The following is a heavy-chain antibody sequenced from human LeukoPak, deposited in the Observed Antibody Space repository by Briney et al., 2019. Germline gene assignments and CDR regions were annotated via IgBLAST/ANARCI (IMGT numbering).Heavy chain of an antibody. CDR2: IYPGDSDT. J-gene: IGHJ4*02. Sequence: GASLQISCQGSGYSFTSYWIGWVRQVPGKGLEWMGIIYPGDSDTRYSPSFQGQVTISADKSINTAYLQWVSLKASDTAMYYCAGGGRYDYVWGSYAFDYWGQGTLVTVSS. CDR3: AGGGRYDYVWGSYAFDY. CDR1: GYSFTSYW. D-gene: IGHD3-16*01. V-gene: IGHV5-51*01.